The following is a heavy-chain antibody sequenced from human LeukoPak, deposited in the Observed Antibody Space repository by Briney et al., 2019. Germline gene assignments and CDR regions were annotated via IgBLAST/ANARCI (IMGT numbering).Heavy chain of an antibody. Sequence: GGSLRLSCAASGFTFSSYAMHWVRQAPGKRLEWVAVISYDGSNKYYADSVKGRFTISRDNSKNTLYLQMNSLRAEDTAVYYCATAESNYDILTGYSRYWGQGTLVTVSS. V-gene: IGHV3-30*04. J-gene: IGHJ4*02. CDR3: ATAESNYDILTGYSRY. CDR1: GFTFSSYA. CDR2: ISYDGSNK. D-gene: IGHD3-9*01.